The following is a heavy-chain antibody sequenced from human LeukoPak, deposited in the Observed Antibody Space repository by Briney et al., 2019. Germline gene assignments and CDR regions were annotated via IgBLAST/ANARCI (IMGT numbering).Heavy chain of an antibody. J-gene: IGHJ4*02. D-gene: IGHD6-25*01. CDR1: GGSFSGYY. Sequence: PSETLSLTCAVYGGSFSGYYWSWIRQPPGKGLEWIGYIYHSGSTYYNPSLKSRVTISVDRSKNQFSLKLSSVTAADTAVYYCARDPSGHWGQGTLVTVSS. CDR3: ARDPSGH. CDR2: IYHSGST. V-gene: IGHV4-34*01.